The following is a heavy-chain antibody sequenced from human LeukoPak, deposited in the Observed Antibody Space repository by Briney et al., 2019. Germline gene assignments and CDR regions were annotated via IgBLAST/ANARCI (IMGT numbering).Heavy chain of an antibody. CDR2: ISSSSSYI. CDR3: ARDPKLGGDFDWLSPGGWFDP. V-gene: IGHV3-21*01. J-gene: IGHJ5*02. CDR1: GFAFSSYT. D-gene: IGHD3-9*01. Sequence: GGSLRLSCAASGFAFSSYTMNWVRQAPGKGLEWVSSISSSSSYIYYADSVKGRFTISRDNAKNSLYLQMNSLRAEDTAVYYCARDPKLGGDFDWLSPGGWFDPWGQGTLVTVSS.